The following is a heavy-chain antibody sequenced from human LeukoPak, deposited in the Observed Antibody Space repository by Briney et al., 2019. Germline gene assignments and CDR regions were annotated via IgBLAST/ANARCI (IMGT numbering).Heavy chain of an antibody. D-gene: IGHD2-15*01. CDR1: GYIFINYG. V-gene: IGHV1-18*01. Sequence: ASVKVSCKASGYIFINYGISWVRQAPGHGLEWMGWISGSNGNTFSAQKFQGRVTMTTDARTVYMELRSLRSEDTAVYYCAIEEDIVVVVAPSPLQWGQGTLVTVSS. CDR3: AIEEDIVVVVAPSPLQ. CDR2: ISGSNGNT. J-gene: IGHJ4*02.